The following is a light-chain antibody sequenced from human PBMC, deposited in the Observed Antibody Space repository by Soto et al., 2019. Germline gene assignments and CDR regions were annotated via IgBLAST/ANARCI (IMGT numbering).Light chain of an antibody. CDR3: SSFAGDGYWV. CDR1: SSDVGSYII. Sequence: QAVVTQPASVSGSPGRSISISCTGTSSDVGSYIIVSWYQQKSGEAPKLIIFEVTKRPSGVSARFFGSKSGNTASLTISELQPEDEADYYCSSFAGDGYWVFGGGTKVTVL. CDR2: EVT. J-gene: IGLJ3*02. V-gene: IGLV2-23*02.